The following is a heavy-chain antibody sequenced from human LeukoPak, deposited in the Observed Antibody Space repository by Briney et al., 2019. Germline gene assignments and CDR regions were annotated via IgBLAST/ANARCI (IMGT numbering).Heavy chain of an antibody. Sequence: ASETLSLTCTVSGGSISSYYWSWIRQPAGEGLEWIGRIYTSGSTNYNPSLKSRVTMSVDTSKNQFSLKLSSVTAADTAVYYCAREYCSSTSCYTGGFDLWGRGTLVTVSS. CDR3: AREYCSSTSCYTGGFDL. V-gene: IGHV4-4*07. CDR2: IYTSGST. D-gene: IGHD2-2*02. CDR1: GGSISSYY. J-gene: IGHJ2*01.